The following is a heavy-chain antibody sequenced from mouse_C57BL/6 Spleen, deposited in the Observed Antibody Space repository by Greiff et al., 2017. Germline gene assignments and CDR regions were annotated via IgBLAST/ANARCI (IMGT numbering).Heavy chain of an antibody. D-gene: IGHD2-5*01. J-gene: IGHJ4*01. CDR2: IYPRSGNT. CDR3: ARSYSNYGFYYAMDY. V-gene: IGHV1-81*01. Sequence: VQLQQSGAELARPGASVKLSCKASGYTFTSYGISWVKQRTGQGLEWIGEIYPRSGNTYYNEKFKGKATLTADKSSSTAYMELRSLTSEDSAVYFCARSYSNYGFYYAMDYWGQGTSVTVSS. CDR1: GYTFTSYG.